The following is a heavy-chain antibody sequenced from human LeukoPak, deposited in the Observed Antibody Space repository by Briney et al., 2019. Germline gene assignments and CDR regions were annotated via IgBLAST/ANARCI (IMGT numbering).Heavy chain of an antibody. CDR1: GYTFTSYA. D-gene: IGHD3-10*01. J-gene: IGHJ4*02. V-gene: IGHV1-3*01. Sequence: ASVTVSCKASGYTFTSYAMHWVRQAPGQRLEWMGWINAGNGNTKYSQKFQGRVTITRDTSASTAYMELSSLRSEDTAVYYCARSLGGYYGSGSYYRVRNYYFDYWGQGTLVTVTS. CDR2: INAGNGNT. CDR3: ARSLGGYYGSGSYYRVRNYYFDY.